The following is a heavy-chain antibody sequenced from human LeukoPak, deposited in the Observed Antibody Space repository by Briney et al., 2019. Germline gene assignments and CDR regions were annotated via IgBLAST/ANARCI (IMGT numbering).Heavy chain of an antibody. D-gene: IGHD2-2*01. CDR1: GFTFSSYW. CDR3: ARGPPACSTNCYGYLDY. Sequence: GGSLRLSCAASGFTFSSYWMHWVRQAPGKGLLWVSLINSDGNNRGYADSVKGRFTVSRDNSKNTLYLQMNSLRAEDTAVYYCARGPPACSTNCYGYLDYWGQGTLVTVSS. J-gene: IGHJ4*02. V-gene: IGHV3-74*01. CDR2: INSDGNNR.